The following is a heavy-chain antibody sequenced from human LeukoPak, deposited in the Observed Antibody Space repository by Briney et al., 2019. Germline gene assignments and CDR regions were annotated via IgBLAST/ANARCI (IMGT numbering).Heavy chain of an antibody. CDR2: IWYDGSNK. Sequence: GGSLRLSCAASGFTFSSHGMHWVRQAPGKGLEWVAVIWYDGSNKYYADSVKGRFTIFRDNSKNTLYLQMNSLRAEDTAVYYCARDGTGSNSGWYIHWGQGALVTVSS. D-gene: IGHD6-19*01. CDR3: ARDGTGSNSGWYIH. CDR1: GFTFSSHG. V-gene: IGHV3-33*01. J-gene: IGHJ4*02.